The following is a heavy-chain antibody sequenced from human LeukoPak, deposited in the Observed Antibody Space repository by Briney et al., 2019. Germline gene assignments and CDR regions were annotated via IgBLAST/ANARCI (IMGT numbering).Heavy chain of an antibody. CDR1: GGSISSNNW. CDR3: AEKIAVPAYYFDC. J-gene: IGHJ4*02. V-gene: IGHV4-4*02. Sequence: SGTLSLTCAVSGGSISSNNWWSWVRQPPGKGLEWIGEIHHSGSTNYNPSLESRVTISIDKSKNQFSLKLSSVTAADTAVYYCAEKIAVPAYYFDCWGQGTLVTVSS. CDR2: IHHSGST. D-gene: IGHD6-19*01.